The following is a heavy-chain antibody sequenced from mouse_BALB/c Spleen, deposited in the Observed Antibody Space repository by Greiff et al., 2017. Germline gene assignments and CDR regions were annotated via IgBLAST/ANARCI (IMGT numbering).Heavy chain of an antibody. CDR2: ISSGGST. D-gene: IGHD1-1*01. Sequence: EVKLVESGGGLVKPGGSLKLSCAASGFTFSSYAMSWVRQTPEKRLEWVASISSGGSTYYPDSVKGRFTISRDNARNILYLQMSSLRSEDTAMYYCARRYGSSYEAWFAYWGQGTLVTVSA. CDR1: GFTFSSYA. J-gene: IGHJ3*01. CDR3: ARRYGSSYEAWFAY. V-gene: IGHV5-6-5*01.